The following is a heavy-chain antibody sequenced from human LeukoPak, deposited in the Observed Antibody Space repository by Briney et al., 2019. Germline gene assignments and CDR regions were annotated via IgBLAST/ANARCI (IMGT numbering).Heavy chain of an antibody. J-gene: IGHJ5*02. CDR2: TYYRSKWYN. V-gene: IGHV6-1*01. D-gene: IGHD5-18*01. CDR3: ARIGYSYGGP. Sequence: SQTLSLTCAISGDSVSSNSSAWNWIRQSPSRGLEWLGRTYYRSKWYNDYAVSVKGRITNNPDTSKNHFSLQLNSVTPEDTAIYYCARIGYSYGGPWGQGTLVTVSS. CDR1: GDSVSSNSSA.